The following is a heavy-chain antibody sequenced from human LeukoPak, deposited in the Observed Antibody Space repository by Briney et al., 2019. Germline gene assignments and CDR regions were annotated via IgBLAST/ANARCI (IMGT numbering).Heavy chain of an antibody. J-gene: IGHJ3*02. Sequence: GGSLRLSCAASGFTFSSYAMSWVRQAPGKGLEWVSGMSGSGGSTYYADPVKGRFTISRDNSKNTLYLQMNTLRAEDTAVYYCAKDREYSYVYDAFDIWGQGTLVTVSS. CDR1: GFTFSSYA. D-gene: IGHD3-16*01. CDR3: AKDREYSYVYDAFDI. CDR2: MSGSGGST. V-gene: IGHV3-23*01.